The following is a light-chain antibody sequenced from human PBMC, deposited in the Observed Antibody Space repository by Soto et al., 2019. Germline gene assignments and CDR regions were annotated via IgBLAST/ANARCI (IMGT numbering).Light chain of an antibody. V-gene: IGKV1-5*03. J-gene: IGKJ1*01. CDR1: QNVENY. Sequence: DIQMNQSPCTLSASVGDRVTITCRASQNVENYLAWYQQKPGKAPKLLIYKASGLESGVPSRFGGSGYGTEFTLTISSLQSDDFATYYCQPYNSYSGAFGQGAKV. CDR3: QPYNSYSGA. CDR2: KAS.